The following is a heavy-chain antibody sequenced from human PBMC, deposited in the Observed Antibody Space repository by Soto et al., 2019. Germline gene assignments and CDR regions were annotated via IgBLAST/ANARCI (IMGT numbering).Heavy chain of an antibody. CDR2: ISGSGGST. CDR1: GFTFSSYA. D-gene: IGHD2-21*02. CDR3: ARDQRGPYCGGDCYFDWYFDL. V-gene: IGHV3-23*01. J-gene: IGHJ2*01. Sequence: EVQLLESGGGLVQPGGSLRLSCAASGFTFSSYAMSWVRQAPGKGLEWVSAISGSGGSTYYADSVKGRFTISRDNSKNTLYLQMNSLRAEDTAVYYCARDQRGPYCGGDCYFDWYFDLWGRGTLVTVSS.